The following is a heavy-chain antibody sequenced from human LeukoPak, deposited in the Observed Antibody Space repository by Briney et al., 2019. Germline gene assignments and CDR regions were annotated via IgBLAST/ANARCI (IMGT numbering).Heavy chain of an antibody. CDR1: GGTFSSYA. Sequence: ASVKVSCKVSGGTFSSYAISWVRQAPGQGLEWIGGIIPIFGTANYAQKFQGRVTITADESTSTAYMELSSLRSEDTAVYYCARAYHSAAYDYWGQGTLVTVSS. CDR2: IIPIFGTA. D-gene: IGHD1-14*01. V-gene: IGHV1-69*13. J-gene: IGHJ4*02. CDR3: ARAYHSAAYDY.